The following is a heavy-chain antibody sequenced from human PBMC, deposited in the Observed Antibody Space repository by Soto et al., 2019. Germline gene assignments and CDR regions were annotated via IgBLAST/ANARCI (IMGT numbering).Heavy chain of an antibody. J-gene: IGHJ3*02. CDR3: ARVRTDIAVAGPLDDAFDI. D-gene: IGHD6-19*01. V-gene: IGHV1-2*04. Sequence: ASVKVSCKASGYTFTGYYMHWVRQAPGQGLDWMGWINPNSGGTNYAQKFQGWVTMTRDTSISTAYMELSRLRSDDTAVYYCARVRTDIAVAGPLDDAFDIWGQGTMVTVSS. CDR2: INPNSGGT. CDR1: GYTFTGYY.